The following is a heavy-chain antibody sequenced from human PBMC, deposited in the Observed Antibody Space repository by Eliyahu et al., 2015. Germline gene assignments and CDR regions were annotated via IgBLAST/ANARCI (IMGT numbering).Heavy chain of an antibody. J-gene: IGHJ1*01. CDR1: GGSFSGYY. V-gene: IGHV4-34*01. D-gene: IGHD5-18*01. Sequence: QVQLQQWGAGLLKPSETLSLTCAVYGGSFSGYYWSWIRQPPGKGLEWIGEINHSGSTNYNPSLKSRVTISVDTSKNQFSLKLSSVTAADTAVYYCARGQGYSYAQFQHWGQGTLVTVSS. CDR3: ARGQGYSYAQFQH. CDR2: INHSGST.